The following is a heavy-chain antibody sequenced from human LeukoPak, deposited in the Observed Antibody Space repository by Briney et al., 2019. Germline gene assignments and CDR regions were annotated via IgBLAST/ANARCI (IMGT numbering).Heavy chain of an antibody. CDR3: ATPERGATGRRRAFDI. D-gene: IGHD1-26*01. CDR1: GGSISSTRYY. Sequence: NPSETLSLTCSVSGGSISSTRYYWGWIRQPPGKGLDWIGSMYYTGSSYYNPSLKSRVTISVDRSKNQFSLKLSSVTAADTAVYYCATPERGATGRRRAFDIWGQGTMVTVSS. CDR2: MYYTGSS. V-gene: IGHV4-39*07. J-gene: IGHJ3*02.